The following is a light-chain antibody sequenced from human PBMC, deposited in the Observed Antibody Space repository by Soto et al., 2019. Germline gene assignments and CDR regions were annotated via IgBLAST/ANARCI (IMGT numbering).Light chain of an antibody. Sequence: DTQMIQSPSTLSASVGDRVTITCRASQSISSWLAWYQQKPGKAPKLLIYDASSLESGVPSRFSGSGSGTEFTLTISSLQPDDFATYYCQQYNSYSFGGGTKVDIK. CDR1: QSISSW. CDR3: QQYNSYS. CDR2: DAS. J-gene: IGKJ4*01. V-gene: IGKV1-5*01.